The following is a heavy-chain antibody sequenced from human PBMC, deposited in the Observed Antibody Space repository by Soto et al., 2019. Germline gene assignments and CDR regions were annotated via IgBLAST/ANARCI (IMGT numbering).Heavy chain of an antibody. CDR1: WFTFCNFS. V-gene: IGHV3-23*01. J-gene: IGHJ4*02. D-gene: IGHD1-1*01. Sequence: GGAPRLSCVTSWFTFCNFSLAWVRQAPGEGLEWVSAISGSGDDTFYADSMKGRFTISRDNSKDTLYLQINSLRAEDTAVYYCANPIPKTGTTFGFWGQGTLVTVSS. CDR2: ISGSGDDT. CDR3: ANPIPKTGTTFGF.